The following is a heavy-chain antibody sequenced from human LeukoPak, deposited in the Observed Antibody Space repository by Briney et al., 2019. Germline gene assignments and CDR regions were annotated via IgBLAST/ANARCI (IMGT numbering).Heavy chain of an antibody. Sequence: GGSLRLSCAASGFTFSSYWMNWVRQAPGKGLEWVANIKQDGSEKYYVDSVKGRFTISRDNAKNSLYLQMNSLRAEDTAVYYCARDGATYYYGSGRTNWSDPWGQGTLVTVSS. CDR2: IKQDGSEK. CDR3: ARDGATYYYGSGRTNWSDP. CDR1: GFTFSSYW. V-gene: IGHV3-7*01. D-gene: IGHD3-10*01. J-gene: IGHJ5*02.